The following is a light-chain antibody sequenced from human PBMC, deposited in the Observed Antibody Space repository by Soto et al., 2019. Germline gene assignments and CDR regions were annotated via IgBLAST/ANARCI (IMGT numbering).Light chain of an antibody. J-gene: IGKJ2*01. CDR3: QQFGSSPPYT. CDR2: GAF. CDR1: QSVSSNN. V-gene: IGKV3-20*01. Sequence: EIVLTQSPGTLSLSPGEGATLSCRASQSVSSNNLAWYQQKPGRAPRLLIYGAFNRASDIPPRFSGSGSGTDFTLTISRLEPEDFAVYYCQQFGSSPPYTFGQGTRLEIK.